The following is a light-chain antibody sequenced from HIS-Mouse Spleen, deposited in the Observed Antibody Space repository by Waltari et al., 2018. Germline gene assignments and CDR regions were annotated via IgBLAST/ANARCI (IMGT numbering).Light chain of an antibody. Sequence: SSELTQDPAVSVALVQTVRSTCQGDSLRSYDASGYQQKPGQAPVLVIYKDRERPSGIPERFSGSSSGTTVTLTIRGAQVEDEADYYCYSAADNNWVFGGGTKLTVL. CDR1: SLRSYD. CDR2: KDR. CDR3: YSAADNNWV. J-gene: IGLJ3*02. V-gene: IGLV3-27*01.